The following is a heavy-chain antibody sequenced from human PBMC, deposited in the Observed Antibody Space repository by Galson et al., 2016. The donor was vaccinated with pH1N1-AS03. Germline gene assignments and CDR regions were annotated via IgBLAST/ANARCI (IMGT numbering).Heavy chain of an antibody. V-gene: IGHV3-23*01. CDR3: ASDHNWNGY. CDR1: GFTLRSYA. J-gene: IGHJ4*02. D-gene: IGHD1-20*01. CDR2: ISGDGSVT. Sequence: SLRLSCAASGFTLRSYAMTWVRQAPGKGLEWVSAISGDGSVTHYADSVKGRFTISRDNSKSTLYLQMSSMRAEDTAVYYCASDHNWNGYWGQGTPVTVSS.